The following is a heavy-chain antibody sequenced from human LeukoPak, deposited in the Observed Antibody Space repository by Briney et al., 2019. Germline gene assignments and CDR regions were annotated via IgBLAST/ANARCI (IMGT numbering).Heavy chain of an antibody. CDR2: ISSSSSYI. CDR3: ARMTNYYDSSPFDI. D-gene: IGHD3-22*01. Sequence: GGSLRLSCAASGFTFSSYSMNWVRQAPGKGLEWVSSISSSSSYIYYADSVKGRFTISRDNAKNSLYLQMNSLRAEDTAVYYCARMTNYYDSSPFDIWGQGTMVTVSS. V-gene: IGHV3-21*01. J-gene: IGHJ3*02. CDR1: GFTFSSYS.